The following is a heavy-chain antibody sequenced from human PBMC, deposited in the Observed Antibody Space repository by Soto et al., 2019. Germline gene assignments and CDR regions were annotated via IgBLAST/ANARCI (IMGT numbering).Heavy chain of an antibody. Sequence: QKYLVESGGGVVQPGGSLRLSCVASGSIFSGYGMHWVRKAPGKGLEWVAVIWYDGSNKYYADSLKGRFTISRDNSKNMLYLQMDSLRAEETAVYYCARDGIGGTVFRGFCVYWGQGTLVTVSS. CDR3: ARDGIGGTVFRGFCVY. V-gene: IGHV3-33*01. J-gene: IGHJ4*02. D-gene: IGHD1-7*01. CDR2: IWYDGSNK. CDR1: GSIFSGYG.